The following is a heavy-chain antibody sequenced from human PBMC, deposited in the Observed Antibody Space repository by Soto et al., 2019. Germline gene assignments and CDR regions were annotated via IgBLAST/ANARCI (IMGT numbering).Heavy chain of an antibody. Sequence: GVPLKVPRKGSGYSITGFWVGWLLQMPGKGLEWMGIIYPGDSDTRYSPSFQGQVTISADKSISTAYLQWSSLKASDTAMYYCARQGFHYYYYYGMDVWGQGITVTVSS. CDR1: GYSITGFW. J-gene: IGHJ6*02. CDR2: IYPGDSDT. V-gene: IGHV5-51*01. CDR3: ARQGFHYYYYYGMDV.